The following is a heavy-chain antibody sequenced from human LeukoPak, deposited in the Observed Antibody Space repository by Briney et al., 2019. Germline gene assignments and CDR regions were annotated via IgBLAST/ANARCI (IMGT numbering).Heavy chain of an antibody. CDR3: AREPPRPAGTTKARRGAFDP. V-gene: IGHV5-51*01. D-gene: IGHD1-7*01. CDR1: GYSFTSYW. Sequence: GESLKISCKGFGYSFTSYWIAWVRQMPGKGLEWMGIIYPGDSDTRYSPSFQGQVTISGDKSISTVYLQWSSLKASDTAMYYCAREPPRPAGTTKARRGAFDPWGQGTLVTVSS. CDR2: IYPGDSDT. J-gene: IGHJ5*02.